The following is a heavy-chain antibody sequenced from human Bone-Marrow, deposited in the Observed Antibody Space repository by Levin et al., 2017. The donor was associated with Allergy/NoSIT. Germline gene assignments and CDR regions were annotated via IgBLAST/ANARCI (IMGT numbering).Heavy chain of an antibody. J-gene: IGHJ4*02. CDR3: ATYYYDTSGYLPLGY. V-gene: IGHV5-51*01. CDR2: IYPGDSDT. CDR1: GYRFISYW. D-gene: IGHD3-22*01. Sequence: PGGSLRLSCEASGYRFISYWIGWVRQMPGKGLESMGVIYPGDSDTRYSPSFQGQVTISADKSIYTAYLQWTSLKASDTAMYYCATYYYDTSGYLPLGYWGQGTLITVSS.